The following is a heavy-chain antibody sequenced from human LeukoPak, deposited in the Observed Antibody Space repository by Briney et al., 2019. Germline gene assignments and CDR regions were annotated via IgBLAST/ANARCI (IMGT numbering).Heavy chain of an antibody. CDR3: ARGSGQYGMDV. Sequence: SETLSLTCAVYGGSFSGYYWSWIRQPPGKGLEWIGEINHSGSTNYNPSLKSLITISVDTSKNQFSLKLSSVTAADTAVYYCARGSGQYGMDVWGKGTTVTVSS. CDR2: INHSGST. J-gene: IGHJ6*04. D-gene: IGHD3-10*01. V-gene: IGHV4-34*01. CDR1: GGSFSGYY.